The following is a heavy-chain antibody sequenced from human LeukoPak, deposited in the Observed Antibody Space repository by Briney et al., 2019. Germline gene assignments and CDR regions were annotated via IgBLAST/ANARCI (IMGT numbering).Heavy chain of an antibody. Sequence: ASVKVSCKASGGTFSSYAISWVRQAPGQGLEWMGRIIPILGIANYAQKLQGRVTITADKSTSTAYMELSSLRSEDTAVYYCVAAGAFDIWGQGTMVTVSS. J-gene: IGHJ3*02. CDR1: GGTFSSYA. CDR3: VAAGAFDI. CDR2: IIPILGIA. V-gene: IGHV1-69*04. D-gene: IGHD6-13*01.